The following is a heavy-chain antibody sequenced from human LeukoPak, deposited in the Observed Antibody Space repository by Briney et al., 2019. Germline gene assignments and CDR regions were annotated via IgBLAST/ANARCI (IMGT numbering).Heavy chain of an antibody. D-gene: IGHD2-15*01. CDR3: AREGLRRSGGSCPPAVDY. V-gene: IGHV4-4*07. CDR1: GGSISSYY. CDR2: IYTSGST. Sequence: SETLSLTCTVSGGSISSYYWSWIRQPAGKGLEWIGRIYTSGSTNYNPSLTSRVTMSVDTSKNQFSLKLSSVTAADTAVYYCAREGLRRSGGSCPPAVDYWGQGTLVTVSS. J-gene: IGHJ4*02.